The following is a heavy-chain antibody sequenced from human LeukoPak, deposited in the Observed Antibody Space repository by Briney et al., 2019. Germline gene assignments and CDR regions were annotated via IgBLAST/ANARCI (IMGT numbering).Heavy chain of an antibody. D-gene: IGHD3-22*01. Sequence: SETLSPTCTVSGGSIISSYWNWIRQPPGKGLEWIGYIYSSGITNYNPSLKSRGTISIATSRNQFSLRLNSVTAADTAIYYCARRAYYDTSGYYPASGYFDLWGRGTLVTVSS. V-gene: IGHV4-59*08. CDR3: ARRAYYDTSGYYPASGYFDL. CDR2: IYSSGIT. CDR1: GGSIISSY. J-gene: IGHJ2*01.